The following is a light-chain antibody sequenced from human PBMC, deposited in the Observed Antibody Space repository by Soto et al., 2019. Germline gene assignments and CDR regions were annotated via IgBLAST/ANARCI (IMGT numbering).Light chain of an antibody. CDR3: QTWGTGPAV. V-gene: IGLV4-69*01. CDR2: VNNNGSH. J-gene: IGLJ7*01. Sequence: QPVLTQSPSASASLGASVKLTCSQSSGNSSYAIAWHQQQPEKGPRYLMKVNNNGSHSKGDGISDRFSGSSSGTERYLTISSLQSEDEADYYCQTWGTGPAVFGGGTQLTVL. CDR1: SGNSSYA.